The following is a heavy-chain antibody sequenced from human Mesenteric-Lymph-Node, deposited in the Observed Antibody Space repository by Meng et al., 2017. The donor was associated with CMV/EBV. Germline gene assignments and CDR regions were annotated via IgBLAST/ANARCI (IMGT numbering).Heavy chain of an antibody. Sequence: LAFAVYGGFFSGYYWRGIRQPPGKGLEWIGKINHSGSTNYNPSLKSRVTISVDTSKNQFSLKLSSVTAADTAVYYCARGPGDTAMNYWGQGTLVTVSS. V-gene: IGHV4-34*01. CDR3: ARGPGDTAMNY. J-gene: IGHJ4*02. CDR2: INHSGST. D-gene: IGHD5-18*01. CDR1: GGFFSGYY.